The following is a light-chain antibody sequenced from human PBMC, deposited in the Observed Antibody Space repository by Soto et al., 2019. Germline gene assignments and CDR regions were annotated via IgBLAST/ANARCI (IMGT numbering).Light chain of an antibody. J-gene: IGLJ1*01. CDR1: SSNIGANYD. V-gene: IGLV1-40*01. CDR3: QSYDSTLSARYV. CDR2: GNS. Sequence: QSVLTQPPSVSGAPGQRVTICCSGSSSNIGANYDVHWYQQRPGTAPKLLIFGNSNRPSGVPDRFSGSKSGTSASLAITGLQAEDEGDYYCQSYDSTLSARYVFGTGTKLTVL.